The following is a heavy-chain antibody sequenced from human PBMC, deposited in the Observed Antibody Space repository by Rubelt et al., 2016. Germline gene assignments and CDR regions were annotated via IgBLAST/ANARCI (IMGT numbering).Heavy chain of an antibody. CDR2: INPSGGST. CDR3: ARDPGPRGNDY. J-gene: IGHJ4*02. CDR1: GYTFPSYY. D-gene: IGHD3-10*01. Sequence: QVQLVQSGAEVKKPGGSVKVSCKASGYTFPSYYMHWVRQAPGQGLEWMGIINPSGGSTSYAQKFQGRVTMTRDTSTSTVYMELSSLRSEDTAVYYCARDPGPRGNDYWGQGTLVTVSS. V-gene: IGHV1-46*03.